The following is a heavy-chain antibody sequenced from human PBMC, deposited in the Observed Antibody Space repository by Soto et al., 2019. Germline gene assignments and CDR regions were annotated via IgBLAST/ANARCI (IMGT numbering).Heavy chain of an antibody. CDR2: VYYSGNT. V-gene: IGHV4-59*01. Sequence: QVQLQESGPGLVKPSETLSLTCTVSGGSISPYYWSWIRQSPGKGLEWIGYVYYSGNTNYNPSLESRVTISVDTSSNRVSLNLTSAPAADTAVYYCARKGAAASYAHYYMDVWGRGTAVTVSS. D-gene: IGHD6-13*01. J-gene: IGHJ6*03. CDR1: GGSISPYY. CDR3: ARKGAAASYAHYYMDV.